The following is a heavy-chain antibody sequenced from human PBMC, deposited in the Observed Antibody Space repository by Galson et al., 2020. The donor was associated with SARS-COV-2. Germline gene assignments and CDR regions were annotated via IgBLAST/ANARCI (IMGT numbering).Heavy chain of an antibody. V-gene: IGHV3-30-3*01. CDR2: ISYDGSNK. CDR3: ARDGLGTAMVKGFDY. CDR1: GFTFSSYA. J-gene: IGHJ4*02. D-gene: IGHD5-18*01. Sequence: TGGSLRLSCAASGFTFSSYAMHWVRQAPGKGLEWVAVISYDGSNKYYADSVKGRFTISRDNSKNTLYLQMNSLRAEDTAVYYCARDGLGTAMVKGFDYWGQGTLVTVSS.